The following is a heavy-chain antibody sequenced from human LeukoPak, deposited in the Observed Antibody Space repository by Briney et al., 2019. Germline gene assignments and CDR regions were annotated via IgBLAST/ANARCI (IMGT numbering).Heavy chain of an antibody. CDR3: ARMFYRRYGQRGRGDFDS. CDR1: GRSFSGYY. J-gene: IGHJ4*02. Sequence: SETLSLTCGVYGRSFSGYYWTWIRQPPGKGRELFREINHSGSTNYNSSLKSRVTISVDTTKNQFSLKLSSVTAADTAVYYCARMFYRRYGQRGRGDFDSWGQGTLVTVSS. V-gene: IGHV4-34*01. CDR2: INHSGST. D-gene: IGHD3-10*01.